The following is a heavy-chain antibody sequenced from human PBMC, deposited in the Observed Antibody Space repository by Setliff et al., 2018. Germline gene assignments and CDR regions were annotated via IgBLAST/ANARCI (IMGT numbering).Heavy chain of an antibody. V-gene: IGHV3-11*04. D-gene: IGHD3-22*01. Sequence: GGSLRLSCMASGSTFSDYYMSWIRQAPGEGLEWVSYISLSGNTIYYADSVKGRFTISRDNAKNSLYLQMNSLRVEDTAVYYCASDRDYYDNGYYDALDMWGQGTTVTVSS. CDR2: ISLSGNTI. CDR3: ASDRDYYDNGYYDALDM. CDR1: GSTFSDYY. J-gene: IGHJ3*02.